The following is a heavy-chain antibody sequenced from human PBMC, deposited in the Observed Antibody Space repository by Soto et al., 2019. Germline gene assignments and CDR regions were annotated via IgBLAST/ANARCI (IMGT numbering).Heavy chain of an antibody. V-gene: IGHV4-61*01. CDR1: GGPVSSGSYY. D-gene: IGHD6-19*01. J-gene: IGHJ6*02. CDR2: IYYSGST. Sequence: PSETLSLTCTVSGGPVSSGSYYWSWIRQPPGKGLEWIGYIYYSGSTNYNTSLKSRVNISVDTSKKQISLKLSSITAADTAVYNCARDVPVAGPESYYYGMDVWGQGTTVTVSS. CDR3: ARDVPVAGPESYYYGMDV.